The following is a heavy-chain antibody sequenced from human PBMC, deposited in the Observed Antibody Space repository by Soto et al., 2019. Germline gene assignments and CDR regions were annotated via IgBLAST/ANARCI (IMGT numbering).Heavy chain of an antibody. CDR3: ARGQVTSGYFDL. CDR2: IIPILGIA. D-gene: IGHD2-21*02. J-gene: IGHJ2*01. Sequence: QVQLVQSGAEVKKPGSSVKVSCKASGGTFSSYTISWVRQAPGQGLEWMGRIIPILGIANYAQKFQGRVTITADKSTSTVYMELSSLRSEDTAVYYCARGQVTSGYFDLWGRGTLVTVSS. V-gene: IGHV1-69*02. CDR1: GGTFSSYT.